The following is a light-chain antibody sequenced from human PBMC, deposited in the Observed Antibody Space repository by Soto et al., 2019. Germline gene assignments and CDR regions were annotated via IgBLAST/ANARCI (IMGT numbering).Light chain of an antibody. CDR1: QSVSGNY. V-gene: IGKV3-20*01. J-gene: IGKJ3*01. Sequence: EIVLTQSPGTLSLSPGERATLSCRASQSVSGNYLAWYQQKLGQAPRLLIYGATSRATGIPDRFSGSVSGTDFTHTISRLELEDFAVYYCQQYGRSATFTFGPGTKVDIK. CDR3: QQYGRSATFT. CDR2: GAT.